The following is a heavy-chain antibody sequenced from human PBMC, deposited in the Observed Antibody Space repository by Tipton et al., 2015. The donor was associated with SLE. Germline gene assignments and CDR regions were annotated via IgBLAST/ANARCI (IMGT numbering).Heavy chain of an antibody. J-gene: IGHJ4*02. CDR3: ARVSTLIEQQLPKGY. CDR1: GYSFTSYG. D-gene: IGHD6-13*01. CDR2: ISAYNGNT. V-gene: IGHV1-18*01. Sequence: QVQLVQSGAEVKKPGESLRISCKGSGYSFTSYGISWVRQAPGQGLEWMGWISAYNGNTNYAQKLQGRVTMTTDTSTSTAYMELRSLRSDDTAVYYCARVSTLIEQQLPKGYWGQGTQVTVSS.